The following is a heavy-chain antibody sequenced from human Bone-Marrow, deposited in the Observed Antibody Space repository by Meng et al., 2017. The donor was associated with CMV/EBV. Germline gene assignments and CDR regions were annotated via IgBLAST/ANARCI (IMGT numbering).Heavy chain of an antibody. CDR1: GDTFNNYA. J-gene: IGHJ6*02. CDR3: ARYITARRPSGVYYYYGLDV. Sequence: SVKVSCKASGDTFNNYAISWVRQAPGQGLEWMGGIIPILSVTNYAQKFQGRVTITADKSTSSAYMELSSLRPDDTAVYYCARYITARRPSGVYYYYGLDVWGQGTTVTVSS. V-gene: IGHV1-69*10. D-gene: IGHD6-6*01. CDR2: IIPILSVT.